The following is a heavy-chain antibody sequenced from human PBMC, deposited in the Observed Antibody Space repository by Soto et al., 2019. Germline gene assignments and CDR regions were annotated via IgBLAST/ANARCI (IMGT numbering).Heavy chain of an antibody. CDR3: AIQDCTNDVCLEADVTVGGALEY. V-gene: IGHV3-74*01. D-gene: IGHD2-8*01. Sequence: EVQLVESGGGLVQPGEALRLACAASGFSIRKYWMHWVRQAPGKGPVWVSYISGDGTTTDYAGSVKGRFTISRDNAKNTLFLQMDSLRVEDTAIYFCAIQDCTNDVCLEADVTVGGALEYWGRGAQVTVSS. CDR2: ISGDGTTT. J-gene: IGHJ4*02. CDR1: GFSIRKYW.